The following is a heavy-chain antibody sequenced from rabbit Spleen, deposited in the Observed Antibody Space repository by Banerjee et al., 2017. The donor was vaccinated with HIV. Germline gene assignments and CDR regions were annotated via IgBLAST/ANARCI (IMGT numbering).Heavy chain of an antibody. CDR2: IGSSGST. V-gene: IGHV1S40*01. J-gene: IGHJ4*01. D-gene: IGHD2-1*01. CDR1: GFSFSSDA. Sequence: QSLEESGGDLVKPGASLTLTCTASGFSFSSDAMYWVRQAPGKGLEWIATIGSSGSTDYANWAKGRFTISKTSSTTVTLQMTSLTVADTATYFCARGSAAMTMVITGYYLNLWGPGTLVTVS. CDR3: ARGSAAMTMVITGYYLNL.